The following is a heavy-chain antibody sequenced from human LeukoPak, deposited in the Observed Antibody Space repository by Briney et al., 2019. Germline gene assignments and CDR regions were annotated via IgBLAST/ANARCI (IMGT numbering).Heavy chain of an antibody. D-gene: IGHD5-18*01. CDR3: AQGRPGWSYVAFDH. CDR2: ISGSGGST. J-gene: IGHJ4*02. CDR1: GFPFSNYA. V-gene: IGHV3-23*01. Sequence: GGSLALFCAASGFPFSNYAMSWVRQAPGKGLEWVSVISGSGGSTNFADSVKGRFTSSRDNSKNTLYLQMHSLRVEDTAVYYCAQGRPGWSYVAFDHWGQGGQVTVSS.